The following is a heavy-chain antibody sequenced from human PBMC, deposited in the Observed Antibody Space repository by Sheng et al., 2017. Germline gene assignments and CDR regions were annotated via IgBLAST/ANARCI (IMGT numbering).Heavy chain of an antibody. D-gene: IGHD3-10*01. CDR1: GGSIFRGSYF. CDR3: ARGHTSGDKGYYFDY. Sequence: QVQLQESGPGLVKPLQTLSLTCSVSGGSIFRGSYFWTWIRQPAGKGLEWIGRIYANGGSTSYNPSLESRVIISVDTSRNQFSLKLSSVIAADTAVYYCARGHTSGDKGYYFDYVGQGTLVTVSS. J-gene: IGHJ4*02. CDR2: IYANGGST. V-gene: IGHV4-61*02.